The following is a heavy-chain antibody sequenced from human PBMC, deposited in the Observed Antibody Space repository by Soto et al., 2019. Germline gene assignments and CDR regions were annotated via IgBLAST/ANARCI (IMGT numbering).Heavy chain of an antibody. CDR1: GFSFDTYA. D-gene: IGHD2-2*01. J-gene: IGHJ4*02. CDR2: ISGIGIST. CDR3: ARGGQDTYQLLSYFDY. V-gene: IGHV3-23*01. Sequence: EVQLLESGGGLVQPGGSLRLSCAASGFSFDTYAMSWVRLAPGKGMKWVSGISGIGISTYYADSVKGRFTISRDNSKNTLYLQMNSLRVDDTAVYYCARGGQDTYQLLSYFDYWGQGTLVTVSS.